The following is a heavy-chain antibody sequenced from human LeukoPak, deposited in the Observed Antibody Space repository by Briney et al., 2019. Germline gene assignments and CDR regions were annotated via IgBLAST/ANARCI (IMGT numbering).Heavy chain of an antibody. D-gene: IGHD2-15*01. Sequence: ASVTVSCKASGYTFTSYDINWVRQATGQGLEWMGWMNPNSGNTGYAQKFQGRVTMTRNTSISTAYMELSSLRSEDTAVYYCARKMKVVVAANWFDPWGQGTLVTVSS. CDR2: MNPNSGNT. CDR1: GYTFTSYD. J-gene: IGHJ5*02. CDR3: ARKMKVVVAANWFDP. V-gene: IGHV1-8*01.